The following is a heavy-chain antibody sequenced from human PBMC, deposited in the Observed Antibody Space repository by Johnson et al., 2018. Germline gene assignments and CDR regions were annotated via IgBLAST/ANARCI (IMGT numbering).Heavy chain of an antibody. CDR3: ARTMAGYYYMDV. CDR2: IWFDGSNK. V-gene: IGHV3-33*01. J-gene: IGHJ6*03. D-gene: IGHD3-10*01. CDR1: GFFFTNYG. Sequence: VQLVESGGGVVQPGRSLRLSCAASGFFFTNYGMHWVRLAPGKGLEWVASIWFDGSNKYYADSVKGRFTIYRDNSKNTLYLQMNSLRAEDTAGDYCARTMAGYYYMDVWGKGTTVTVSS.